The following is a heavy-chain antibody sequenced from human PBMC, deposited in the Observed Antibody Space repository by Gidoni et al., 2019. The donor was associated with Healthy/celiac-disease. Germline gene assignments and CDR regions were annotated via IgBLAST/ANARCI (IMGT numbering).Heavy chain of an antibody. CDR1: GGSISSGGYY. J-gene: IGHJ4*02. D-gene: IGHD4-17*01. CDR3: ARGVDYARRIRYYFDY. Sequence: QVQLQESGPGLVKPSQTLSLTCTVSGGSISSGGYYWSWIRQHPGKGLEWIGYIYYSGSTYYNPSLKSRVTISVDMSKNQFSLKLSSVTAADTAVYYCARGVDYARRIRYYFDYWGQGTLVTVSS. V-gene: IGHV4-31*03. CDR2: IYYSGST.